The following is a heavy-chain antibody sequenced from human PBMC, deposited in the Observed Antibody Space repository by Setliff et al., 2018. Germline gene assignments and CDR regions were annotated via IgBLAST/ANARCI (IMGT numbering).Heavy chain of an antibody. D-gene: IGHD2-2*01. Sequence: SETLSLTCTVSGGSISSMSYFWSWIRQPPGKGLEWIGEISHSGSTNYNPSLKSRVTMSVDRSKNQFSLNLNSVTAADTAVYYFRLAHCSSPSCEEALDYWSQGTLVTVSS. CDR1: GGSISSMSYF. CDR2: ISHSGST. V-gene: IGHV4-39*07. CDR3: RLAHCSSPSCEEALDY. J-gene: IGHJ4*02.